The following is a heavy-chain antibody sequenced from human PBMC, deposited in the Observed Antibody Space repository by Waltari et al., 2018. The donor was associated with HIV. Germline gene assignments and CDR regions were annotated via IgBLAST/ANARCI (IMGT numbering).Heavy chain of an antibody. D-gene: IGHD3-3*01. Sequence: VQLLESGGKLVSPGGSLRLSCEVPGFTFSNSFMSWVRQAAGKGLRGGAGINDEGEAVLYVDSLKGRANVSRGKGKNTMVFEVTNRKVEDTATYYGARAVGVVSGAPKFFDYWGRGTLVSVSS. CDR2: INDEGEAV. CDR3: ARAVGVVSGAPKFFDY. CDR1: GFTFSNSF. V-gene: IGHV3-7*03. J-gene: IGHJ4*01.